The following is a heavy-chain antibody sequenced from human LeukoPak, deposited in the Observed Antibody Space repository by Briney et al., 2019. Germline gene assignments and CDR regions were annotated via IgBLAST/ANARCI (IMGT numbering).Heavy chain of an antibody. D-gene: IGHD3-22*01. CDR2: INSDGSST. J-gene: IGHJ4*02. V-gene: IGHV3-74*01. CDR3: AREYYYDSSGYYAD. CDR1: GFTFSGYW. Sequence: GGSLRLSCAASGFTFSGYWMHWVRQAPGKWLVWVSRINSDGSSTSYADSVKGRFTISRDNAKNTLYLQMNSLRAEDTAVYYCAREYYYDSSGYYADWGQGTLVTVSS.